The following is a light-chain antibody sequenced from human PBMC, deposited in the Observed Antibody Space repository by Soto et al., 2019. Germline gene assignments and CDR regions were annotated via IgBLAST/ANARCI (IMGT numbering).Light chain of an antibody. Sequence: QAVVTQEPSFSVSPGGTVTLTCGLSSGSVSINYYPSWYQQTPGQAPRTLIYNTDTRSSVVPDRFSGSILGNKAALTITGAQADDESDYYCPLYMGGGIRVFGGGTKLTVL. CDR2: NTD. V-gene: IGLV8-61*01. CDR3: PLYMGGGIRV. J-gene: IGLJ2*01. CDR1: SGSVSINYY.